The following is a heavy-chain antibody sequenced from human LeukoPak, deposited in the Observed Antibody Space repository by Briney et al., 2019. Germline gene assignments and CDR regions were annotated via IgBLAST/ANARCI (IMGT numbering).Heavy chain of an antibody. D-gene: IGHD3-3*01. V-gene: IGHV3-21*01. CDR1: GFTFSSYS. CDR3: ARDRYDFWSGYHDY. J-gene: IGHJ4*02. CDR2: ISSSSSYI. Sequence: GGSLRLSCAASGFTFSSYSMNWVRQAPGKGLEWVSSISSSSSYIYYADSVKGRFTISRDNAKNSLYLQMNSLRAEDTVVYYCARDRYDFWSGYHDYWGQGTLVTVSS.